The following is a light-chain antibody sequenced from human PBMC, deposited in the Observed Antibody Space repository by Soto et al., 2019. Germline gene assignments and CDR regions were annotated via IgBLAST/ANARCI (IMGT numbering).Light chain of an antibody. CDR3: QQYGSSPKT. CDR2: GAS. CDR1: QSVSSSY. J-gene: IGKJ1*01. V-gene: IGKV3-20*01. Sequence: EIVLTQSPGTLSLSPGERATLSCRASQSVSSSYLAWYQQKPGQAPRPLICGASSRATGIPDRFSGSGSGTDFTLTISRLEPEDFAVYYCQQYGSSPKTFGQGTKVDI.